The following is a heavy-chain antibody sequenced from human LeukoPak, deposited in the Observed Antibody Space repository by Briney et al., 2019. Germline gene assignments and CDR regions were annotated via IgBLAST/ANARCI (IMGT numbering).Heavy chain of an antibody. CDR2: TNSDGSST. V-gene: IGHV3-74*01. CDR1: GFTFSSYW. CDR3: ARDPLGYDSSGYYDY. D-gene: IGHD3-22*01. J-gene: IGHJ4*02. Sequence: GGSLRLSCAASGFTFSSYWMHWVRQAPGKGLVWVSRTNSDGSSTSYADSVKGRFTISRDNAKNTLYLQMNSLRAEDTAVYYCARDPLGYDSSGYYDYWGQGTLVTVSS.